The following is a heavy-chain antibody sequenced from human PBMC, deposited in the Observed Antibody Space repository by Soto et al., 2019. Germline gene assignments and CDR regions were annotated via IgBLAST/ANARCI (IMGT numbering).Heavy chain of an antibody. CDR3: ARDRGSYALDS. V-gene: IGHV1-18*01. J-gene: IGHJ4*02. D-gene: IGHD1-26*01. CDR1: GYTFTSYG. CDR2: ISANNGNT. Sequence: QVQLVQSGAEVKKPGASVKVSCKASGYTFTSYGISWVRQAPGQGLEWMGWISANNGNTNYVQKLQGRVTMTTETSTSTAYMELRRLRSDDTAVYYCARDRGSYALDSWGQGTLVTVSS.